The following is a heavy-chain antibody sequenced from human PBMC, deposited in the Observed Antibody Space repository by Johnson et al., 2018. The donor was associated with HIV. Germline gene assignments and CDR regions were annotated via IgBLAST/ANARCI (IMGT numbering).Heavy chain of an antibody. Sequence: VQLVESGGGVVQPGGSLRLSCAASGFTFDDYGMSWVRQAPGKGLEWVSGINWSGGSTGYADSVKGRFTISRDNSKNTLYLQMNSLSAEDTAVYYCARAYNYGAFDIWGQGTTVTISS. D-gene: IGHD5-24*01. CDR3: ARAYNYGAFDI. V-gene: IGHV3-20*04. CDR2: INWSGGST. CDR1: GFTFDDYG. J-gene: IGHJ3*02.